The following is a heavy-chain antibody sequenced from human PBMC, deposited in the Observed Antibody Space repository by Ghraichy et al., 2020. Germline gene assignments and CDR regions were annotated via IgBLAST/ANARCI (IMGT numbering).Heavy chain of an antibody. V-gene: IGHV1-69*13. D-gene: IGHD2-2*01. CDR3: ASGVVVVPAAGTVDYYYYMDV. CDR2: IIPIFGTA. J-gene: IGHJ6*03. CDR1: GGTFSSYA. Sequence: SVKVSCKASGGTFSSYAISWVRQAPGQGLEWMGGIIPIFGTANYAQKFQGRVTITADESTSTAYMELSSLRSEDTAVYYCASGVVVVPAAGTVDYYYYMDVWGKGTTVTVSS.